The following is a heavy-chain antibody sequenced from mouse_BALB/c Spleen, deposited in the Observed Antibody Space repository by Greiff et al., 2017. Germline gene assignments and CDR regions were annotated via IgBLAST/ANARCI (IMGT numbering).Heavy chain of an antibody. V-gene: IGHV5-17*02. Sequence: EVHLVESGGGLVQPGGSRKLSCAASGFTFSSFGMHWVRQAPEKGLEWVAYISSGSSTIYYADTVKGRFTISRDNPKNTLFLQMTSLRSEDTAMYYCARSGGPTMITPFAYWGQGTLVTVSA. J-gene: IGHJ3*01. CDR1: GFTFSSFG. CDR3: ARSGGPTMITPFAY. CDR2: ISSGSSTI. D-gene: IGHD2-4*01.